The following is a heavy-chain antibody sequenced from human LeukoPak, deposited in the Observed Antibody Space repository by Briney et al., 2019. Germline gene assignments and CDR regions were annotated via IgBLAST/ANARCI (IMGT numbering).Heavy chain of an antibody. CDR2: ISGSGGST. J-gene: IGHJ4*02. D-gene: IGHD3-10*01. CDR1: GFTFSSYA. CDR3: AKIWFGELSHFDY. Sequence: PGGSLILSCAASGFTFSSYAMSWVRQAPGRGLEWVSTISGSGGSTYYTDSVKGRFTISRDNSKNTLHLQMNSLRAEDTAVYYCAKIWFGELSHFDYWGQGTLVTVSS. V-gene: IGHV3-23*01.